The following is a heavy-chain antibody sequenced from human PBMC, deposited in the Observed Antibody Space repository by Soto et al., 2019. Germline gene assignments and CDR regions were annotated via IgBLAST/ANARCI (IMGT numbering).Heavy chain of an antibody. CDR1: GGTFSSYA. CDR3: ARARPYCGGDCYEFDY. J-gene: IGHJ4*02. Sequence: SVKVSCKASGGTFSSYAISWVRQAPGQGLEWMGGIIPIFGTANYAQKFQGRVTITADESTSTAYMELSSLRSEDTAVYYCARARPYCGGDCYEFDYWGQGTLVTVSS. CDR2: IIPIFGTA. V-gene: IGHV1-69*13. D-gene: IGHD2-21*02.